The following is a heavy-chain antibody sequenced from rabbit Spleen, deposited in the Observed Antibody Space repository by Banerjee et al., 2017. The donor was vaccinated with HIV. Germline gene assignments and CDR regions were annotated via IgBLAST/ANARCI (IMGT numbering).Heavy chain of an antibody. CDR1: GFSFSSGYY. D-gene: IGHD8-1*01. J-gene: IGHJ4*01. Sequence: QSLEESGGDLVKPGASLTLTCTASGFSFSSGYYMCWVRQAPGKGLEWIGYIYSGIGYTYYASWAKGRFTISKTSSTTVTLQMTSLTVADTATYFCARDGAGSTYFNLWGPGTLVTVS. CDR2: IYSGIGYT. CDR3: ARDGAGSTYFNL. V-gene: IGHV1S40*01.